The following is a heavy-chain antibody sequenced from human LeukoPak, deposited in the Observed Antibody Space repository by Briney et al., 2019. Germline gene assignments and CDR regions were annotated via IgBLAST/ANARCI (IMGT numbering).Heavy chain of an antibody. CDR3: ARLVEMATIVDY. J-gene: IGHJ4*02. V-gene: IGHV4-38-2*01. CDR2: IYHSGST. D-gene: IGHD5-24*01. Sequence: SETLSLTCAVSGYSISSGYYWGWIRQPPGKGLEWIGSIYHSGSTYYNPSLKSRVTISVDTSKNRFSLKLSSVTAADTAVYYCARLVEMATIVDYWGQGTLVTVSS. CDR1: GYSISSGYY.